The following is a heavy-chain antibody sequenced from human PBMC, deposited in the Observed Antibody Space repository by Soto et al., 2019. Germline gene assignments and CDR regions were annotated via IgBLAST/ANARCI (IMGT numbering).Heavy chain of an antibody. D-gene: IGHD3-9*01. Sequence: GGSLRLSCAVSGLSFSSYAMTWVRQSPGKGLEWVSSISRSGNSTYSADSVRGRFTISRDNSKNTLYLQMNSLRAEDTAVYYCAKDAKILNWLPTSYYFDFWGQGTLVTVSS. CDR2: ISRSGNST. CDR3: AKDAKILNWLPTSYYFDF. J-gene: IGHJ4*02. V-gene: IGHV3-23*01. CDR1: GLSFSSYA.